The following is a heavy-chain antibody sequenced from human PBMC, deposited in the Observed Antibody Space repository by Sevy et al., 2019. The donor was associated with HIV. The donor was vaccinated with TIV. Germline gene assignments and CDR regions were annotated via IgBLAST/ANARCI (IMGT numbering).Heavy chain of an antibody. Sequence: GESLKISCKGSGYRFISYWIGWVCQMPGKGLEWMGIIYPGDSDIRYSPSFQGQVTISADKSISTAYLQWSSLRASDTAMSFCARRGFDSSGYPQYYFDYWGQGTLVTVSS. V-gene: IGHV5-51*01. D-gene: IGHD3-22*01. CDR2: IYPGDSDI. J-gene: IGHJ4*02. CDR1: GYRFISYW. CDR3: ARRGFDSSGYPQYYFDY.